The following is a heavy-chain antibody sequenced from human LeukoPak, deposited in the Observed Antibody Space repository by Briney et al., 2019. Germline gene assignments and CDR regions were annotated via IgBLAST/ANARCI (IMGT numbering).Heavy chain of an antibody. CDR3: ARDSPKKRSITIFGVVTNNWFDP. CDR2: IYTSGST. Sequence: SETLSLTCTVSGVSISSYYWSWIRQPAGKGPEWIGRIYTSGSTNYNPSLKSRVTMSVDTSKNQFSLKLSSVTAADTDVYYCARDSPKKRSITIFGVVTNNWFDPWGQGTLVTVSS. V-gene: IGHV4-4*07. J-gene: IGHJ5*02. D-gene: IGHD3-3*01. CDR1: GVSISSYY.